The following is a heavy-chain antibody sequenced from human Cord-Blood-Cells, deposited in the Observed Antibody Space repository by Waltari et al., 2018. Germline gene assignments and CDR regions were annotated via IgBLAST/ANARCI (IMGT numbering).Heavy chain of an antibody. CDR2: KKEDGSEK. Sequence: EVQLVESGGGLVQPGGSLRLSCAASGFTFSSYWMSWVRQAPGKGLEWVANKKEDGSEKYYVDSVKGRFTISRDNAKNSLYLQMNSLRAEDTAVYYCARDIAGWAEDYWGQGTLVTVSS. CDR3: ARDIAGWAEDY. CDR1: GFTFSSYW. J-gene: IGHJ4*02. V-gene: IGHV3-7*01. D-gene: IGHD1-26*01.